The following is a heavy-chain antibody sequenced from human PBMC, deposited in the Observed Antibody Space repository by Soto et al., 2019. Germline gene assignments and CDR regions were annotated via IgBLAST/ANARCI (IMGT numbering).Heavy chain of an antibody. J-gene: IGHJ6*02. CDR3: TKDGRFDSDGSLYYYYYGMDV. D-gene: IGHD2-15*01. Sequence: WVRQAPGKGLEWVAIISNDGSNKYYIESVRGRFTISRDNSKNMLFLQMNSLRVEDTAVYFCTKDGRFDSDGSLYYYYYGMDVWGQGTTVTV. CDR2: ISNDGSNK. V-gene: IGHV3-30*18.